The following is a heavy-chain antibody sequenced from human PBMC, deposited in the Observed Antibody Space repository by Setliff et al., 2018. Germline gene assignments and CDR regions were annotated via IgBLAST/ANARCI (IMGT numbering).Heavy chain of an antibody. Sequence: GGSLRLSCAASGFTFSSYWMHWVRQAPGKGLVWVSRINTDGSTTSYADSVKGRFTISRDNAKNTLYLQMNSLRAEDTAVYYCARAFLIVPQAYYGMDVWGQGTTVTVSS. D-gene: IGHD2-21*01. V-gene: IGHV3-74*01. CDR1: GFTFSSYW. CDR3: ARAFLIVPQAYYGMDV. J-gene: IGHJ6*02. CDR2: INTDGSTT.